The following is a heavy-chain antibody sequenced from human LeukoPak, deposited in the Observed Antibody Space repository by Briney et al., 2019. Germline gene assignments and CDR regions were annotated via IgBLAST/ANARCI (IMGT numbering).Heavy chain of an antibody. V-gene: IGHV3-53*01. D-gene: IGHD4-23*01. CDR3: AKLGGDHRGPFDI. J-gene: IGHJ3*02. Sequence: GGSLRLSCAASGFTVSSNYMSWVRQAPGKGLEWVSVIYSGETTYYADSVKGRFTISRDNSKNTLYLQMNSLRVEDTAVYYCAKLGGDHRGPFDIWGQGTMVTVPS. CDR1: GFTVSSNY. CDR2: IYSGETT.